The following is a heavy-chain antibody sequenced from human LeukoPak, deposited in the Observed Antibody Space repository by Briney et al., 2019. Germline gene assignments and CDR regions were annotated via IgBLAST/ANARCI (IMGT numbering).Heavy chain of an antibody. J-gene: IGHJ4*02. D-gene: IGHD4-17*01. CDR2: IKQDGSER. CDR1: GFTFSSYW. Sequence: GGSLRLSCAASGFTFSSYWMSWVRQAPGKGLEWVATIKQDGSERYYVDSVKGRFTISRDNAQNSLSLQMNSLRAEDTAVYYCARETYGDFYYFDYWGQGTLVTVSS. V-gene: IGHV3-7*01. CDR3: ARETYGDFYYFDY.